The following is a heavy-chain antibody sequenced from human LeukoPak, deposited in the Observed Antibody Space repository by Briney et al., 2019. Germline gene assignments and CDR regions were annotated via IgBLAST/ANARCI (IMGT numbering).Heavy chain of an antibody. Sequence: SGGSLRLSCAASGFTFSSYAMSWVRQAPGKGLEWVSAISGSGGSTYYADSVKGRFTISRDNSKNTLYLQMNSLRAEDTAVYYCARGVEVSVVVLSDWGQGTLVTVSS. J-gene: IGHJ4*02. CDR1: GFTFSSYA. D-gene: IGHD3-22*01. CDR2: ISGSGGST. V-gene: IGHV3-23*01. CDR3: ARGVEVSVVVLSD.